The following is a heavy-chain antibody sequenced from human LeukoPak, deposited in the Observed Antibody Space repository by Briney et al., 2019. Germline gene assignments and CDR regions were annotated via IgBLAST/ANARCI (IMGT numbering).Heavy chain of an antibody. CDR3: ANYGGTYWYYFDY. V-gene: IGHV3-23*01. J-gene: IGHJ4*02. Sequence: GGSLRLSCTTSGFTFSGYAMSWVRQAPGKGLEWVSTISGSGGNTYYADSVKGRFTISRDNSKNTLYPQMSSLRADDTAAYYCANYGGTYWYYFDYWGQGTLVIVSS. CDR2: ISGSGGNT. CDR1: GFTFSGYA. D-gene: IGHD1-26*01.